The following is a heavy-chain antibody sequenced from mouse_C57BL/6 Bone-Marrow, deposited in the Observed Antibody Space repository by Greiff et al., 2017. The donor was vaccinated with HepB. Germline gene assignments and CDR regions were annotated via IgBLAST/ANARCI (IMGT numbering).Heavy chain of an antibody. CDR2: IDPSDSYT. Sequence: QVQLQQPGAELVMPGASVKLSCKASGYTFTSYWMHWVKQRPGQGLEWIGEIDPSDSYTNYNQKFKGKSTLTVDKSSSTAYMQLSSLTSEDSAVYYCARVAEHDFDYWGQGTTLTVSS. J-gene: IGHJ2*01. CDR1: GYTFTSYW. CDR3: ARVAEHDFDY. V-gene: IGHV1-69*01.